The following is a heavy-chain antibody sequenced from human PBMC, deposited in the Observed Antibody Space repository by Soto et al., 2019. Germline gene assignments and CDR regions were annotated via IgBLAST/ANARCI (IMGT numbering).Heavy chain of an antibody. CDR1: GGTFSSYA. D-gene: IGHD2-8*01. CDR3: NTGRCTNGVRDDY. V-gene: IGHV1-69*13. Sequence: SVKVSCKASGGTFSSYAISWVLQGPGQGLEWMGGIIPIFGTANYAQEFQGRVTITADESTSTAYMELSSLRSEDTAVYFCNTGRCTNGVRDDYWGHGTLVTVSS. CDR2: IIPIFGTA. J-gene: IGHJ4*01.